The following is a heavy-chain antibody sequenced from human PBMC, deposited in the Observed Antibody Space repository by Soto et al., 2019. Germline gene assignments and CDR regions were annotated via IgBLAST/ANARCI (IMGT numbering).Heavy chain of an antibody. J-gene: IGHJ4*02. CDR3: ARHVGYFDWLLSIPPHLDY. Sequence: SETLCLTCTVFGGSISSISYYWGWIRQPPGKGLEWIGSIYYSGSTYYNPSLKSRVTISVDTSKNQFSLKLSSVTAADTAVYYCARHVGYFDWLLSIPPHLDYWGQGTLVT. CDR1: GGSISSISYY. CDR2: IYYSGST. D-gene: IGHD3-9*01. V-gene: IGHV4-39*01.